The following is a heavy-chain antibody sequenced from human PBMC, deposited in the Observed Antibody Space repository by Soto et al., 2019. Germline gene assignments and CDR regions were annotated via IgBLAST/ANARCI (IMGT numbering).Heavy chain of an antibody. D-gene: IGHD6-13*01. CDR3: ARARFSTIAAAGGLDY. V-gene: IGHV3-23*01. CDR1: GFTFNSYT. CDR2: ISGSGDSA. Sequence: EVQLLESGGGLVQPGGSLRLSCAASGFTFNSYTMSWVRQAPGKGLEWVSTISGSGDSAYSADSVKGRFTISRDNSKNTLYLQMNSLRAEDTAVYYCARARFSTIAAAGGLDYWGQGTLVTVSS. J-gene: IGHJ4*02.